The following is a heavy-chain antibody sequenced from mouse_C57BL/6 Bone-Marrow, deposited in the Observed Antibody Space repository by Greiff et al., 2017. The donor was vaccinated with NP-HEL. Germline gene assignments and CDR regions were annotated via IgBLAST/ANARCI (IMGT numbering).Heavy chain of an antibody. CDR3: ARKRSQYYYAMDY. Sequence: EVKLMESGGGLVQPGGSLKLSCAASGFTFSDYYMYWVRQTPEKRLEWVAYISNGGGSTYYPDTVKGRFTISRDNAKNTLYLQMSRLKSEDTAMYYCARKRSQYYYAMDYWGQGTSVTVSS. V-gene: IGHV5-12*01. J-gene: IGHJ4*01. CDR2: ISNGGGST. CDR1: GFTFSDYY.